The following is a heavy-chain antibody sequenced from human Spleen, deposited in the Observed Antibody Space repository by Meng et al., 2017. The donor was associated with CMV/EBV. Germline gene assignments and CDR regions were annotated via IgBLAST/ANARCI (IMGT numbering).Heavy chain of an antibody. CDR1: GYTFTGYY. Sequence: SVKVSCKASGYTFTGYYLHWVRQAPGQALEWMGWITPFNGNINYALKFQDRVTITRDRSMSTVYMELSSLRSEDTAMYFCARSDCSSTSCDGGMDVWGQGTTVTVSS. V-gene: IGHV1-45*02. J-gene: IGHJ6*02. CDR3: ARSDCSSTSCDGGMDV. CDR2: ITPFNGNI. D-gene: IGHD2-2*01.